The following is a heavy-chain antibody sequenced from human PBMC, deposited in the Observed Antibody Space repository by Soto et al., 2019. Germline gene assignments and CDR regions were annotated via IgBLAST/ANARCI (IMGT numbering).Heavy chain of an antibody. D-gene: IGHD1-26*01. CDR2: ISYDGSNK. CDR1: GFTFSTYD. CDR3: AKGSYSGVYSDFDY. J-gene: IGHJ4*02. V-gene: IGHV3-30*18. Sequence: GGSLRLSCAASGFTFSTYDMHWVRQAPGKGLEWVAVISYDGSNKYYADSVKGRFTLSRDNSKNTLYLQMNSLRAGDTAVYYCAKGSYSGVYSDFDYWGQGTLVTVSS.